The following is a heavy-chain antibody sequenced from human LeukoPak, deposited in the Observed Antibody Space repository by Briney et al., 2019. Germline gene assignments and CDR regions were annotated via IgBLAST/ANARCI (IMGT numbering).Heavy chain of an antibody. D-gene: IGHD2/OR15-2a*01. CDR2: IYHSGST. CDR1: GGSISSGGYY. Sequence: TLSLTCTVSGGSISSGGYYWSWIRQPPGKGLEWVGYIYHSGSTYYNPSLKSRVTISVDRSKNQFSLKLSSVTAADTAVYYCARGSLLSMGYYFDYWGQGTLVTVSS. V-gene: IGHV4-30-2*01. J-gene: IGHJ4*02. CDR3: ARGSLLSMGYYFDY.